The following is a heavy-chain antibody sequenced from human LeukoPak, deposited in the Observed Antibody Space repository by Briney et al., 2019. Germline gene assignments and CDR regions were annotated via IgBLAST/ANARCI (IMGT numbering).Heavy chain of an antibody. CDR2: INPSGGST. CDR1: GYTFTSYY. CDR3: ATTRPNNYYDSSGYYPFDP. D-gene: IGHD3-22*01. J-gene: IGHJ5*02. V-gene: IGHV1-46*01. Sequence: ASVKVSCKASGYTFTSYYMHWVRQAPGQGLEWMGIINPSGGSTSYAQKFQGRVTMTRDTSTSTVYMELSGLRSEDTAVYYCATTRPNNYYDSSGYYPFDPWGQGTLVTVSS.